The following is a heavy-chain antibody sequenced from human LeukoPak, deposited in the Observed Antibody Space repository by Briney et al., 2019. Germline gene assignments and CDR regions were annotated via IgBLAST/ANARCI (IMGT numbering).Heavy chain of an antibody. Sequence: GRSLRLSCAASGFTFSSYGMHWVRQAPGKGLEWVAVIWYDRSNKYYADSVKGRFTISRDNSKNTLYLQMNSLRAEDTAVYYCARGGDIVVVPAATLFDYWGQGTLVTVSS. J-gene: IGHJ4*02. D-gene: IGHD2-2*01. CDR2: IWYDRSNK. V-gene: IGHV3-33*01. CDR3: ARGGDIVVVPAATLFDY. CDR1: GFTFSSYG.